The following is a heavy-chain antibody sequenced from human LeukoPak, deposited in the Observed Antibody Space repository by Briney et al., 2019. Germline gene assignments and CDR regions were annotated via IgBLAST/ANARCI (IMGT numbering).Heavy chain of an antibody. CDR3: AKEPFGSGSYYFDY. Sequence: GGSLRLSCVASGFTFSSYAMSWVRQAPGKGLEWVSAISGSGGNTYYADSVKGRFTISRDNSKNTLYLQMNSLRAEDTAVYYCAKEPFGSGSYYFDYWGQGTLVTVSS. V-gene: IGHV3-23*01. D-gene: IGHD1-26*01. CDR2: ISGSGGNT. J-gene: IGHJ4*02. CDR1: GFTFSSYA.